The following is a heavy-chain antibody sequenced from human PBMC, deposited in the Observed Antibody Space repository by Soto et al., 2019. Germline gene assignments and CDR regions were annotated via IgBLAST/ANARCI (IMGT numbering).Heavy chain of an antibody. J-gene: IGHJ4*02. CDR3: AKSGGPPASLDVYFDY. CDR1: GFTFASYT. Sequence: EVQLLESGGGMVQPGESLRLSCAASGFTFASYTMTWVRQAPGKGLEWVSTINSGGDTTYYSDSVKGRFTISRDSPKNTLFLLMTSLRAEDTAVYYCAKSGGPPASLDVYFDYWGQETLVTVSS. CDR2: INSGGDTT. D-gene: IGHD2-2*01. V-gene: IGHV3-23*01.